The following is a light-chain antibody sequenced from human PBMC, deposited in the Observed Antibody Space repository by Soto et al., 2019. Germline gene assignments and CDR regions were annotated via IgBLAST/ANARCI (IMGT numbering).Light chain of an antibody. V-gene: IGLV2-14*01. J-gene: IGLJ1*01. Sequence: QSALTQPASVSGSPGQSITISCTGTSSDVGGYNYVSWYQQHPGKAPKLMIYEVSNRPSGISHRFSGSKSGNTASLTISGLQTEDEADYYCSSYTRGSTLVVFGTGTKLTVL. CDR2: EVS. CDR3: SSYTRGSTLVV. CDR1: SSDVGGYNY.